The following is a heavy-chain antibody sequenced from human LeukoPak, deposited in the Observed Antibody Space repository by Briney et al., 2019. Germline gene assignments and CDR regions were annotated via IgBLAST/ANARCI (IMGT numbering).Heavy chain of an antibody. CDR1: GFTFSSYA. CDR3: VKDRGGSPFYGMDI. CDR2: ISGSGGAGT. Sequence: GGSLRLSCAASGFTFSSYAMSWVRQAPGKGLEWVSTISGSGGAGTYYADSVKGRFTISRDNSKNTLYLPMNSLRAEDTAVYYCVKDRGGSPFYGMDIWGQGTTVTVSS. J-gene: IGHJ6*02. V-gene: IGHV3-23*01. D-gene: IGHD1-26*01.